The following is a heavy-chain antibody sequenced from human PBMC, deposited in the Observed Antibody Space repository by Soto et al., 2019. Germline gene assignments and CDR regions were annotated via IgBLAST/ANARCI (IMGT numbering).Heavy chain of an antibody. CDR3: ARDGYDGSGSPYPAY. Sequence: PSETLSLTCTVSGGSMSEYCWRWSRQSPGKGLEWIGYVYYLGSTDYNPSLKSRVTISVDTSKRQFSLKLSSVTVADTAVYYCARDGYDGSGSPYPAYWGPGAQVTVSS. J-gene: IGHJ4*02. V-gene: IGHV4-59*01. CDR1: GGSMSEYC. CDR2: VYYLGST. D-gene: IGHD3-10*01.